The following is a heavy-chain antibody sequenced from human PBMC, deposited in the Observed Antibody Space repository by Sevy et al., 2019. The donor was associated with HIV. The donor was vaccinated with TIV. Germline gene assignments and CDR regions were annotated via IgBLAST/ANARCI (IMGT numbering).Heavy chain of an antibody. D-gene: IGHD2-15*01. CDR2: IYSDGRT. Sequence: GGSLLSCVVSGFSVSSNYMSWVRQAPGKGLEWVSNIYSDGRTYYADSVRGRFTISRDTSKNTVYLEMKSLRAEDTAVDYCTREDIVLGEDNYYGMDVWGHGTTVTVSS. V-gene: IGHV3-53*01. J-gene: IGHJ6*02. CDR1: GFSVSSNY. CDR3: TREDIVLGEDNYYGMDV.